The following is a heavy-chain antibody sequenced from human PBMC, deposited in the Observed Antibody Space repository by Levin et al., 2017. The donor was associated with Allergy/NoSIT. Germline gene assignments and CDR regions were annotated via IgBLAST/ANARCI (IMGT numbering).Heavy chain of an antibody. CDR1: GDSVSSNSAA. J-gene: IGHJ4*02. Sequence: SQTLSLTCAISGDSVSSNSAAWNWIRQSPSRGLEWLGRTYYRSKWYNDYAVSVKSRITINPDTSKNQFSLQLNSVTPEDTAVYYCARDPRPDIAAAEYYFDYWGQGTLVTVSS. CDR3: ARDPRPDIAAAEYYFDY. CDR2: TYYRSKWYN. D-gene: IGHD6-13*01. V-gene: IGHV6-1*01.